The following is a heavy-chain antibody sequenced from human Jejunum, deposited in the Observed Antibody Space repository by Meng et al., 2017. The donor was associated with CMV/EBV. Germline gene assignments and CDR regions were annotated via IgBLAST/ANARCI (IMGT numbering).Heavy chain of an antibody. Sequence: SGFTFSSYWMNWVRQAPGKGLEWVANIKQDGGETYYVDSVKGRFTISRDNAKNSLYLQMNSLRAEDTAVYYCASCSTNCLRPSDYWGQGTLVTVSS. CDR2: IKQDGGET. V-gene: IGHV3-7*01. CDR1: GFTFSSYW. CDR3: ASCSTNCLRPSDY. D-gene: IGHD2-2*01. J-gene: IGHJ4*02.